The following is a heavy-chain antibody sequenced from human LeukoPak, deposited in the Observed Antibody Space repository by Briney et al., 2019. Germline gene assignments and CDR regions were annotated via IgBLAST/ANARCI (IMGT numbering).Heavy chain of an antibody. Sequence: TSETLSLTCTVSGGSISSSSYYWGWIRQPPGKGLEWIGSVSYSGNTYYNPSLNSRLTISVDTSKNQFSLKLSSVTAADTAVYFCARDGSFDFWGQGTLVTVSS. D-gene: IGHD2-2*03. CDR3: ARDGSFDF. J-gene: IGHJ4*02. CDR2: VSYSGNT. CDR1: GGSISSSSYY. V-gene: IGHV4-39*02.